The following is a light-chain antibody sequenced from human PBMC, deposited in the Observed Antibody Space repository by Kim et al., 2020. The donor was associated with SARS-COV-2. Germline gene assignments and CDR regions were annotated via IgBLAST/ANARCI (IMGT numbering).Light chain of an antibody. Sequence: DIQMTQSPSSLSASVGDRVTITCQASQDIRKSLNWYQQKPGEAPKPLIYDASNLEIGVPSRFSGSGSGTDFTFTISSPQPEDIATYYCQQFNYLPLTFGGGTKVDIK. CDR2: DAS. CDR3: QQFNYLPLT. CDR1: QDIRKS. V-gene: IGKV1-33*01. J-gene: IGKJ4*01.